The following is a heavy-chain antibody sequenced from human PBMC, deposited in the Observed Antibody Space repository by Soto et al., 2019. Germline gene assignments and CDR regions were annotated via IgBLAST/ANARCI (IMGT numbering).Heavy chain of an antibody. D-gene: IGHD6-19*01. V-gene: IGHV5-10-1*01. Sequence: PGESLKISCKGSGYSFTSYWISWVRQMPGKGLEWMGRIDPSDSYTNYSPSFQGHVTISADKSISTAYLQWSSLKASDTAMYYCARRSTRYSSGSSHGMDVWGQGTTVTVSS. CDR3: ARRSTRYSSGSSHGMDV. CDR1: GYSFTSYW. J-gene: IGHJ6*02. CDR2: IDPSDSYT.